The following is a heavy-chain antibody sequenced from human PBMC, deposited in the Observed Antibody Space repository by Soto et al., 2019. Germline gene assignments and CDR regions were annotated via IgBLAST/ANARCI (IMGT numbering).Heavy chain of an antibody. CDR1: GGSVSSGSYY. CDR2: IYYSGST. V-gene: IGHV4-61*01. J-gene: IGHJ6*04. D-gene: IGHD3-22*01. Sequence: SETLSLTCTVSGGSVSSGSYYWSWIRQPPGKGLEWIGYIYYSGSTNYNPSLKSRVTISVDTSKNQFSLKLSSVTAADTAVYYCASNYYDSSGYYWSWDYYYGMDVWGKGTTVTAPQ. CDR3: ASNYYDSSGYYWSWDYYYGMDV.